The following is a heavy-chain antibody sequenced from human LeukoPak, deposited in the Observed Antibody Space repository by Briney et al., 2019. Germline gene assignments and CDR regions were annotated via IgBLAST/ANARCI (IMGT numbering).Heavy chain of an antibody. CDR1: GGSISSRSYY. D-gene: IGHD1-26*01. Sequence: PSETLSLTCTVSGGSISSRSYYWGWIRQPPGKGLEWIGSIYYSGSTYYNPSLKSRVTISVDTSKNQFSLKLSSVTAADTAVYYCARLGWELLFDYWGQGTLVTVSS. CDR3: ARLGWELLFDY. J-gene: IGHJ4*02. CDR2: IYYSGST. V-gene: IGHV4-39*01.